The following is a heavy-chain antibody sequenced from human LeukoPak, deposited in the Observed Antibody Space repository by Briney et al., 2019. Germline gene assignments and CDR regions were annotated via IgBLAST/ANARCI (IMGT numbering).Heavy chain of an antibody. V-gene: IGHV3-21*01. D-gene: IGHD6-6*01. CDR2: IISSRSYI. J-gene: IGHJ4*02. CDR1: GFTSSSYS. Sequence: GGSLRLSCAASGFTSSSYSMNWVRQAPGKGLEWVSSIISSRSYIYYADSVNGRFTIPRDNAKNSLYRQMNSLRAADTAVYYCARDPESSSSSREFDYWGQGTLVTVSS. CDR3: ARDPESSSSSREFDY.